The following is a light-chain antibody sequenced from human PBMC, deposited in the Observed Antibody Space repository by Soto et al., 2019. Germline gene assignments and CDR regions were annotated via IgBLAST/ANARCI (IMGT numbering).Light chain of an antibody. V-gene: IGKV3-20*01. CDR1: QSVSSAY. CDR3: QQYGGSVPIT. J-gene: IGKJ5*01. CDR2: GAS. Sequence: EIVLTQSPGTLSLSPGERATLSCRASQSVSSAYLAWYQQKPGQAPRLLISGASSRATGIPDRFSGSGSGTDFSLTTSGLEPEDFAVYYCQQYGGSVPITSGQGTRLDIK.